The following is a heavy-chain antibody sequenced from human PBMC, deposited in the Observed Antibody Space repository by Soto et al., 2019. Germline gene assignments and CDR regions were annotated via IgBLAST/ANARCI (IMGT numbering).Heavy chain of an antibody. J-gene: IGHJ2*01. V-gene: IGHV1-69*01. CDR1: GGTFSSYA. D-gene: IGHD5-18*01. CDR3: AREREHSYGPFWYFDL. Sequence: QVPLVQSGAEVKKPGSSVKVSCKASGGTFSSYAISWVRQAPGQGLEWMGGIIPIFGTANYAQKFQGRVTITADESTNKAEMELSSLRSEDTALYYCAREREHSYGPFWYFDLWGRGTLVTVSS. CDR2: IIPIFGTA.